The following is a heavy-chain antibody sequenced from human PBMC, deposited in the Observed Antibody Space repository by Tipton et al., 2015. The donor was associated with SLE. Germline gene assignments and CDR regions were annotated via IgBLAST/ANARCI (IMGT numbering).Heavy chain of an antibody. CDR3: ASGSTGTWFAP. CDR1: GGSISSHY. CDR2: IYYSGST. J-gene: IGHJ5*02. D-gene: IGHD1-1*01. Sequence: TLSLTCTVSGGSISSHYWSWIRQPPGKGLEWIGYIYYSGSTDYNPSLKSRVTISVDTSKNQFSLNLSSVTAADTAVYYCASGSTGTWFAPWGQGTLVTVSS. V-gene: IGHV4-59*11.